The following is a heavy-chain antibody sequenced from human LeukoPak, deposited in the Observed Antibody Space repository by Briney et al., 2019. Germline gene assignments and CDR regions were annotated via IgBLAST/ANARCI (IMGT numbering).Heavy chain of an antibody. Sequence: GASVKVSCKASGYTFTSYTMNWVRQAPGQGLEWMGWINTNTGNPTYAQGFTGRFVFSLDTSVSTAYLQISSLKAEDTAVYYCARAPRVYGSGSYYNPPLDYWGQGTLVTVSS. J-gene: IGHJ4*02. CDR2: INTNTGNP. CDR1: GYTFTSYT. D-gene: IGHD3-10*01. CDR3: ARAPRVYGSGSYYNPPLDY. V-gene: IGHV7-4-1*02.